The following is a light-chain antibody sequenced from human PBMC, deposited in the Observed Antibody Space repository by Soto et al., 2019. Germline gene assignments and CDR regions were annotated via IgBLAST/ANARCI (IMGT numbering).Light chain of an antibody. J-gene: IGLJ2*01. Sequence: QSVLTQPPSASGTPGQRVTISCSGSSSNIGSNYVYWYQQLPGTAPKLLIYRNNQRPSWVPDRFSGSKSSTSASLAISGLRSEDEADYYCAAWDDSLSVVVFGGGTKLTVL. CDR3: AAWDDSLSVVV. V-gene: IGLV1-47*01. CDR1: SSNIGSNY. CDR2: RNN.